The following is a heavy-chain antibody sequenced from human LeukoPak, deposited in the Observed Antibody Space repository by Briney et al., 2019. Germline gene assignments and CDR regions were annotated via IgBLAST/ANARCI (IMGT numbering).Heavy chain of an antibody. J-gene: IGHJ5*02. Sequence: SETLSLTCTVSGGSFSSYYWSWIRQPPGKGLEWIGYIYYSGSTYYNSSLRSRVTISVNTSKNQFSLKLSSVTATDTAVYYCARNKYYYGLGNYGVPNWFDPWGQGTLVTVSS. CDR2: IYYSGST. CDR3: ARNKYYYGLGNYGVPNWFDP. D-gene: IGHD3-10*01. CDR1: GGSFSSYY. V-gene: IGHV4-59*04.